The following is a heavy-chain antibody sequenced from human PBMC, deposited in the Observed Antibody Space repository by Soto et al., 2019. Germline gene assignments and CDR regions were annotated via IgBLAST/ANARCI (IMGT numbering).Heavy chain of an antibody. Sequence: PSETLSLTCTFSGCSISSSSYYWGWIRKPPGKGLERIGSIYYSGSTYYNPSLKSRVTISVDTSKNQFSLKLSSVTAADTAVYYCARLSQGETWFGEFAYYYYYGMDVWGQGTTVTVSS. CDR1: GCSISSSSYY. J-gene: IGHJ6*02. CDR3: ARLSQGETWFGEFAYYYYYGMDV. CDR2: IYYSGST. V-gene: IGHV4-39*01. D-gene: IGHD3-10*01.